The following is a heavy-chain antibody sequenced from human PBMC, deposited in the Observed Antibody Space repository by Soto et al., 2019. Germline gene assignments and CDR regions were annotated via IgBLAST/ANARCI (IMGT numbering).Heavy chain of an antibody. Sequence: GVSLRLACAASGFAFANHALHWACPAQGKGLEWISSISGGGTGTYSADAVKGRFTISSDKSRNTVYLQMSSLRAEDTAVYYCAKGHYYDNFGNWVANQAFDYWGQGNLVTVS. CDR1: GFAFANHA. CDR2: ISGGGTGT. D-gene: IGHD3-22*01. J-gene: IGHJ4*02. V-gene: IGHV3-23*01. CDR3: AKGHYYDNFGNWVANQAFDY.